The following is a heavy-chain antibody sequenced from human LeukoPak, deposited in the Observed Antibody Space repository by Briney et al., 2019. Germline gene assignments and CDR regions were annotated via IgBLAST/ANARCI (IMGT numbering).Heavy chain of an antibody. D-gene: IGHD4-23*01. CDR1: GGTFSSYA. CDR3: GGATVVTLFYYYYYMDV. Sequence: SVKVSCKASGGTFSSYAISWVRQAPGQGLEWMGGIIPIFGTANYAQKFQGRVTITTDESTSTAYMELSSLRSEDTAVYYCGGATVVTLFYYYYYMDVWGKGTTVTVSS. V-gene: IGHV1-69*05. J-gene: IGHJ6*03. CDR2: IIPIFGTA.